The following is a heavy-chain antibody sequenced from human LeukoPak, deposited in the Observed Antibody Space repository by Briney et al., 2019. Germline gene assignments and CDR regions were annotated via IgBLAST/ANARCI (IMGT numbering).Heavy chain of an antibody. J-gene: IGHJ6*03. D-gene: IGHD3-10*01. CDR3: ARSSAGEWTYYYYYMDV. V-gene: IGHV4-59*08. Sequence: PSETLSLTRTVSGGSISSYYWSWIRQPPGKGLEWIGYIYYSGSTNYNPSLKSRVTISVDTSKNQFSLKLSSVTAADTAVYYCARSSAGEWTYYYYYMDVWGKGTTVTVSS. CDR2: IYYSGST. CDR1: GGSISSYY.